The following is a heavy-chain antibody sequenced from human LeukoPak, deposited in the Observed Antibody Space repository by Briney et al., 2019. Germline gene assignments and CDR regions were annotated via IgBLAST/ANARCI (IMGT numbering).Heavy chain of an antibody. V-gene: IGHV3-9*01. CDR3: AKEGVGGSYY. CDR2: ISWNSGSI. J-gene: IGHJ4*02. Sequence: GGSLRLSCAASGFTFDDYAMHWVRQAPGKGLGWVSGISWNSGSIGYADSVKGRFTISRDNAKNSLYLQMNSLRAEDTALYYCAKEGVGGSYYWGQGTLVTVSS. CDR1: GFTFDDYA. D-gene: IGHD1-26*01.